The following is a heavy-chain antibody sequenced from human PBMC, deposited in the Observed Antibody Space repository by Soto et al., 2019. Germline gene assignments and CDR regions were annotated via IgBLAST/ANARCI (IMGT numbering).Heavy chain of an antibody. CDR3: ALYCSGVSCSGH. CDR1: GFTFRSYS. J-gene: IGHJ4*02. V-gene: IGHV3-23*01. D-gene: IGHD2-15*01. Sequence: PGGSLRLSCAASGFTFRSYSMTWVRQAPGKGLEWVSAISGSGDNRYYADSVRGRFTISRDNSKNTVYLQMNSLRAEDTAVYYCALYCSGVSCSGHWGQGTLVTVSS. CDR2: ISGSGDNR.